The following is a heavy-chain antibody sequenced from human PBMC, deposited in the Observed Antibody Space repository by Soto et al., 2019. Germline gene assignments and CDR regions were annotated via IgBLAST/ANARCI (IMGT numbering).Heavy chain of an antibody. J-gene: IGHJ6*04. D-gene: IGHD4-17*01. CDR3: ARRPGDLYGDLLDV. Sequence: QVQLQESGPGLVKPSETLSLTCTVSGGSISSYYWSWIRQPPGKGLEWIGYIYYSGSTNYNPSLKSRVTISVDTSKNQFSLKLSSVTAADTAVYYCARRPGDLYGDLLDVWGKGTTVTVSS. CDR2: IYYSGST. V-gene: IGHV4-59*08. CDR1: GGSISSYY.